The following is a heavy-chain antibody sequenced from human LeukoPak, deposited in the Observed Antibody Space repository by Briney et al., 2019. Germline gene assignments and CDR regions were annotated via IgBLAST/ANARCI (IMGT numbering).Heavy chain of an antibody. J-gene: IGHJ4*02. V-gene: IGHV3-48*01. CDR3: ARDADIVATITFDY. CDR1: GFTFSSYS. D-gene: IGHD5-12*01. CDR2: ISSSSSTI. Sequence: PGGSMRLSCAASGFTFSSYSMNWVRQAQGKGLEWVSYISSSSSTIYYADSVKGRFTISRDNAKNSLYLQMNSLRAEDTAVYYCARDADIVATITFDYWGQGTLVTVSS.